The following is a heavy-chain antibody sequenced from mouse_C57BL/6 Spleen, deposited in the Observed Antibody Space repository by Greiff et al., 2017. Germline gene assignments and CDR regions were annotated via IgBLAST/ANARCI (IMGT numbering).Heavy chain of an antibody. CDR1: GFTFSSYA. Sequence: EVKLQESGGGLVKPGGSLKLSCAASGFTFSSYAMSWVRQTPEKRLEWVATISDGGSYTYYPANVKGRFTISRDKAKNNLYLQMSHLKSEDTAMYYCASGDGNLDYWGQGTTRTVSS. J-gene: IGHJ2*01. D-gene: IGHD2-1*01. V-gene: IGHV5-4*03. CDR2: ISDGGSYT. CDR3: ASGDGNLDY.